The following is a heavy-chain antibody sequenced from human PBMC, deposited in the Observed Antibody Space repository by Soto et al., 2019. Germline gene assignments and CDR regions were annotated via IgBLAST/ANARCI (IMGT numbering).Heavy chain of an antibody. D-gene: IGHD3-10*01. V-gene: IGHV3-30*03. J-gene: IGHJ4*02. Sequence: QVQLVESGGGVVQPGRSLRLSCAASGFTFSNYGMHWVRQAPGKGLDWVAVISYDGSIEYYSESVKGRFTMSRDNSENAVYLQMSSLRTEDTAVYFCGRDWVWFGAHPIDNWGQGTLVTVSS. CDR2: ISYDGSIE. CDR3: GRDWVWFGAHPIDN. CDR1: GFTFSNYG.